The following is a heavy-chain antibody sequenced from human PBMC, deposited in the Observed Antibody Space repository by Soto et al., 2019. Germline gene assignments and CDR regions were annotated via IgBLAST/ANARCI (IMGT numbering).Heavy chain of an antibody. D-gene: IGHD6-13*01. CDR2: INHSGST. CDR1: GGSFSGYY. CDR3: ARGRYSSSWANWFDP. V-gene: IGHV4-34*01. J-gene: IGHJ5*02. Sequence: QVQLQQWGAGLLKPSETLSLTCAVYGGSFSGYYWSWIRQPPGKGLEWIGEINHSGSTNYNPSLKSRVTISVDTSKNQFSLKRSSVTAADTAVYYCARGRYSSSWANWFDPWGQGTLVTVSS.